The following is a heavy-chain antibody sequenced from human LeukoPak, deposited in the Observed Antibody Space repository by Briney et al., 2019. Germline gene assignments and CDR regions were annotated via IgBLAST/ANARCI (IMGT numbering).Heavy chain of an antibody. V-gene: IGHV4-34*01. CDR1: GVSFSGYY. D-gene: IGHD3-10*01. CDR3: ARGRGHVLLWFGERPYYFDY. CDR2: INHSGST. J-gene: IGHJ4*02. Sequence: SETLSLTCAVYGVSFSGYYWSWIRQPPGKGLEWIGEINHSGSTNYNPSLKSRVTISVDTSKNQFSLKLSSVTAADTAVYYCARGRGHVLLWFGERPYYFDYWGQGTLVTVSS.